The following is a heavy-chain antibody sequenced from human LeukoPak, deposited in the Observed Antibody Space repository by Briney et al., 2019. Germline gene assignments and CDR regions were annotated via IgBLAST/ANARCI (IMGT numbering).Heavy chain of an antibody. CDR2: ISGSGSST. CDR1: RFTFSSYA. V-gene: IGHV3-23*01. D-gene: IGHD3-22*01. Sequence: PGGSLRLSCAASRFTFSSYAMSWVRQAPGKGLEWVSAISGSGSSTYYADSVKGRFTISRDNSKNTLYLQMNSLRAEDTAVYYCARTAYYYDSSGYDDAFDIWGQGTMVTVSS. J-gene: IGHJ3*02. CDR3: ARTAYYYDSSGYDDAFDI.